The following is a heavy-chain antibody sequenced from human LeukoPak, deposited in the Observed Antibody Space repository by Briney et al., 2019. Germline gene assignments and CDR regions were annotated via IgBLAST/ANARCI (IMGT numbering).Heavy chain of an antibody. D-gene: IGHD3-10*01. Sequence: ASVKVFCKASGYTFTGCYMHWVRQAPGQGLEWMGRINTNSGGTNYAQTFQGRVTMTRDTTLSTAYMELSRLRSDDTAVYYCARAGSRATMVWGVIPILYYGGQGTLVTVSS. V-gene: IGHV1-2*06. CDR1: GYTFTGCY. CDR2: INTNSGGT. J-gene: IGHJ4*02. CDR3: ARAGSRATMVWGVIPILYY.